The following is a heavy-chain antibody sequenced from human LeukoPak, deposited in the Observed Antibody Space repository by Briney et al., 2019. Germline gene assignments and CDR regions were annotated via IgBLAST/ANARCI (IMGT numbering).Heavy chain of an antibody. J-gene: IGHJ4*02. CDR2: ISAYNGNT. D-gene: IGHD3-10*01. CDR1: GYTFTSYG. Sequence: ASVKVSCKASGYTFTSYGISWVRQAPGQGLEWMGWISAYNGNTNYAQKLQGRVTMTTDTSTSTAYMELRSLRSDDTAVYYCARVPLQLYYGSGSYPQPSDYWGQGTLVTVSS. V-gene: IGHV1-18*01. CDR3: ARVPLQLYYGSGSYPQPSDY.